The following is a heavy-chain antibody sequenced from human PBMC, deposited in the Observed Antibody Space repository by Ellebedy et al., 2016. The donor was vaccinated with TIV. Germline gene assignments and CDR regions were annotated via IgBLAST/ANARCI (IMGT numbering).Heavy chain of an antibody. V-gene: IGHV3-23*01. CDR2: IVGSGGSR. D-gene: IGHD5-18*01. Sequence: GESLKLSCAASGFSFSSYAMSWVRQAPGKGLEWVSGIVGSGGSRYADSVKGRFTISRDNSKSTLDLQMSSLRAEDTAVYYCAKDRISGDGYWVFDFWGQGTLVTVSS. J-gene: IGHJ4*02. CDR1: GFSFSSYA. CDR3: AKDRISGDGYWVFDF.